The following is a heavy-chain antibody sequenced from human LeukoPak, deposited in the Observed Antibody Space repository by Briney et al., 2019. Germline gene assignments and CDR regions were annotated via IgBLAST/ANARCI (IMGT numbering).Heavy chain of an antibody. CDR1: GFTFSSYG. V-gene: IGHV3-21*01. J-gene: IGHJ4*02. CDR2: ISSSRSYI. D-gene: IGHD3-22*01. Sequence: GGSLRLSCAASGFTFSSYGMNWVRQAPGKGLEWVSSISSSRSYIYYADSVKGRFTISRDNAKNSLYLQMNSLRVEDTAVYYCARDPADYYDSSGYYYLYYFDYWGQGTLVTVSS. CDR3: ARDPADYYDSSGYYYLYYFDY.